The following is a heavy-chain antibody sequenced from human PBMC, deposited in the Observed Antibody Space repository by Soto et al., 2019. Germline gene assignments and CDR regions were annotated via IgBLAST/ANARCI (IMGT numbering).Heavy chain of an antibody. CDR1: GFTFSSYS. J-gene: IGHJ4*02. D-gene: IGHD2-21*02. CDR2: ISSSSSYI. Sequence: PGGSLRLSCAASGFTFSSYSMNWVRQAPGKGLEWVSSISSSSSYIYYADSVKGRFAISRDNAKNSLYLQMNSLRAEDTAVYYCARAVTVVTPVVKGSRTNYFDYWGQGTLVTVSS. V-gene: IGHV3-21*01. CDR3: ARAVTVVTPVVKGSRTNYFDY.